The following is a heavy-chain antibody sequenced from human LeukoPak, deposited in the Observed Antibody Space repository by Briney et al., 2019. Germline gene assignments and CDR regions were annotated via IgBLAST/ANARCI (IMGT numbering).Heavy chain of an antibody. CDR2: ISSSSSYI. CDR1: GFTFSSYS. CDR3: ARDPGIAAAGTVGYIDS. Sequence: GGSLRLSCAASGFTFSSYSMNWVRQAPGKGLEWVSSISSSSSYIYYADSVKGRFTISRDNAKNSLYLQMNSLRAEDTAVYYCARDPGIAAAGTVGYIDSWGQGILVTVSS. J-gene: IGHJ4*02. D-gene: IGHD6-13*01. V-gene: IGHV3-21*01.